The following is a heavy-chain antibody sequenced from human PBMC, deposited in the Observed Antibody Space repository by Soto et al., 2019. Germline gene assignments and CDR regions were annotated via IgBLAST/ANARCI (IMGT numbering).Heavy chain of an antibody. CDR2: IDPSDSYT. J-gene: IGHJ6*02. Sequence: PGESLKISCKGSGYSFTSYWISWVRQMPGKGLEWMGRIDPSDSYTNYSPSFQGHVTISADKSISTAYLQWSSLKASDTAMYYCARGISGWEYYYYYYGMDVWGQGTTVTVSS. CDR1: GYSFTSYW. V-gene: IGHV5-10-1*01. CDR3: ARGISGWEYYYYYYGMDV. D-gene: IGHD6-19*01.